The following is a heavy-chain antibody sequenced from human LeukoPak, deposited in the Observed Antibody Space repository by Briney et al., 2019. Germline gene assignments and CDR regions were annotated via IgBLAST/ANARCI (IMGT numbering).Heavy chain of an antibody. V-gene: IGHV4-38-2*02. J-gene: IGHJ4*02. CDR1: GYSISSGYY. CDR3: ARDKGIAAAGYFDY. D-gene: IGHD6-13*01. Sequence: SETLSLTCTVSGYSISSGYYWGWIRQPPGKGLEWIGSIYHSGSTYYNPSLKSRVTISVDTSKNQFSLKLSSVTAADTAVYYCARDKGIAAAGYFDYWGQGTLVTVSS. CDR2: IYHSGST.